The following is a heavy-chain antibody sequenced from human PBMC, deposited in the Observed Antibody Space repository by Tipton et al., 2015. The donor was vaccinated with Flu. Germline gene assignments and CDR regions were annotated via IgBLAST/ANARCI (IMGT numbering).Heavy chain of an antibody. D-gene: IGHD3-10*01. J-gene: IGHJ4*02. V-gene: IGHV1-46*01. CDR2: IYPSGGGT. Sequence: QLVQSGPEVEKPGASVRISCTASGYTFTNYNMHWVRQAPGQGPEWMGIIYPSGGGTTYAQKFQGRVTLTRDKSTSTVYMELSSLRSEDTAFYYCARDRGFGAYTFDYWGQGTLVTVSS. CDR1: GYTFTNYN. CDR3: ARDRGFGAYTFDY.